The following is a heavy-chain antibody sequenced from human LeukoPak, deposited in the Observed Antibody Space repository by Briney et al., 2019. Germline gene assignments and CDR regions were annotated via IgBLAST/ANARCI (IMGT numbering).Heavy chain of an antibody. D-gene: IGHD5-18*01. V-gene: IGHV2-5*02. CDR1: GFSLSTCGVG. Sequence: SPTLVNPPQTLTLTCTFSGFSLSTCGVGVGCIRQPPGKALGWLALIYWDDDKQYSPSLKSRLTITKDISKNQVVLTRTNMDPVDTATYYCAHQGGYSIDYWGQGTLVTVSS. CDR2: IYWDDDK. CDR3: AHQGGYSIDY. J-gene: IGHJ4*02.